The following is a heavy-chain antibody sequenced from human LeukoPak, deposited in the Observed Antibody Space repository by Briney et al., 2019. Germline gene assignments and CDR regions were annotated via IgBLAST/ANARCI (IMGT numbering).Heavy chain of an antibody. CDR3: AKGYYYDSSGQTNYYYYYYMDV. J-gene: IGHJ6*03. V-gene: IGHV3-66*01. D-gene: IGHD3-22*01. CDR2: IYSGGDT. CDR1: GFIVSINY. Sequence: GGSLRLSCAASGFIVSINYMTWVRQAPGKGLEWVSLIYSGGDTKYADSVKGRFTISRDNSKNTLYLQMNSLRAEDTAVYYCAKGYYYDSSGQTNYYYYYYMDVWGKGTTVTVSS.